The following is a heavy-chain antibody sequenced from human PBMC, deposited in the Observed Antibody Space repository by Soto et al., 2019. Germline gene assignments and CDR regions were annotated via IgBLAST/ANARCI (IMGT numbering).Heavy chain of an antibody. Sequence: GGSLRLSCAASEFTFDKYYMTWVRQAPGKGPEWVANIKPDGSEQYYVDSVKGRFTISRDNANNSLYLQMNSLRAEDTAVYFCARGNWNYYYGFDVWGQGTTVAVSS. CDR3: ARGNWNYYYGFDV. CDR2: IKPDGSEQ. D-gene: IGHD1-20*01. V-gene: IGHV3-7*01. J-gene: IGHJ6*02. CDR1: EFTFDKYY.